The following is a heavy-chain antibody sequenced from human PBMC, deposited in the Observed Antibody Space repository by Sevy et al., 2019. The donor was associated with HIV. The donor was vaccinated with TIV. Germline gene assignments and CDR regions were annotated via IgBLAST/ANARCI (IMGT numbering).Heavy chain of an antibody. Sequence: SETLSLTCTVSGGSISSGDYYWSWIRQPPGKGLEWIGYIYYSGSTYYNPSLKSRVTISVDTSKNQFSLKLSSVTAADTAVYYCARYYYDSSGSFDPWGQGTLVTVSS. CDR3: ARYYYDSSGSFDP. CDR2: IYYSGST. D-gene: IGHD3-22*01. J-gene: IGHJ5*02. V-gene: IGHV4-30-4*01. CDR1: GGSISSGDYY.